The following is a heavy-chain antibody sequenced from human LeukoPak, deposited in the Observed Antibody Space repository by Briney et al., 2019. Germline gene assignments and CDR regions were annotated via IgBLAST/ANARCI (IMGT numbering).Heavy chain of an antibody. CDR1: GFTFTSYA. Sequence: GGSLRLSCGASGFTFTSYAMAWVRQAPGQGLEWVSAIHRTCSNTYYADSVKGRFTISRDNSKSTLYLQMNSLRAEDTAIYFCTKEYDYSGYLGQGRGYFDYWGQGTLVTVSS. CDR3: TKEYDYSGYLGQGRGYFDY. CDR2: IHRTCSNT. J-gene: IGHJ4*02. D-gene: IGHD3-22*01. V-gene: IGHV3-23*01.